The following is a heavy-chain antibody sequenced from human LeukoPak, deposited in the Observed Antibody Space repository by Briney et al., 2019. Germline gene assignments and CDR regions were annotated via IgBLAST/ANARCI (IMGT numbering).Heavy chain of an antibody. CDR2: IYYSGST. V-gene: IGHV4-39*07. CDR3: ARGSVDPSWFDP. Sequence: SETLSLTCTVSGGSISSSSYYWGWIRQPPGKGLEWIGTIYYSGSTYYNPSLKSRVTISVDTSKNQFSLKLSSVTAADTAVYYCARGSVDPSWFDPWGQGTLVTVSS. CDR1: GGSISSSSYY. J-gene: IGHJ5*02. D-gene: IGHD5-24*01.